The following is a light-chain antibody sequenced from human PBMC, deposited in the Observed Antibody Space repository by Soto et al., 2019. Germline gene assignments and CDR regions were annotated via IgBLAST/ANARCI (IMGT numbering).Light chain of an antibody. V-gene: IGKV1-17*01. J-gene: IGKJ1*01. CDR1: QGIRYD. Sequence: DIQMTQSPSSLSASVGDRVTITCRASQGIRYDLGWYQQKPGKAPKRLIYADTSLQSGVPSRFSGSGYGTAFALTVGSLQAEDFATYYCRQHNSYPLAFGQGTKVEIK. CDR3: RQHNSYPLA. CDR2: ADT.